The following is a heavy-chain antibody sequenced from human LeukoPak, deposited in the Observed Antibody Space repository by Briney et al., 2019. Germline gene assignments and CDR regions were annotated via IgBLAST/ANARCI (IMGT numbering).Heavy chain of an antibody. CDR2: IYYSGST. V-gene: IGHV4-59*01. Sequence: PSEILSLTCTVSGGSISGYYWSWIRQPPGKGLEWIGYIYYSGSTNYNPSLKSRVTISVDTSKNQFSLKLSSVTAADTAVYYCARAVFTSGYVAWFDYWGQGTLVTASS. J-gene: IGHJ4*02. CDR3: ARAVFTSGYVAWFDY. CDR1: GGSISGYY. D-gene: IGHD5-12*01.